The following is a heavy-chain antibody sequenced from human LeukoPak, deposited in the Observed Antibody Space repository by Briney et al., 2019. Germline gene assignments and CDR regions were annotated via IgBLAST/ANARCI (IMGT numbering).Heavy chain of an antibody. CDR2: INIDGSST. CDR3: ARARYYYDSSGYSPGAFDI. CDR1: GFTFSRYW. J-gene: IGHJ3*02. D-gene: IGHD3-22*01. Sequence: GGSLRLSCAASGFTFSRYWMHWVRQAPGKGLVWVSRINIDGSSTSYADSVKGRFTISRDNAKSTLYLQMNSLRAEDTAVYYCARARYYYDSSGYSPGAFDIWGQGTMVTVSS. V-gene: IGHV3-74*01.